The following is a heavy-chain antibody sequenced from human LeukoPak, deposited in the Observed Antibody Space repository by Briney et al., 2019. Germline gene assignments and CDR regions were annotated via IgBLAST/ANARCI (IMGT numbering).Heavy chain of an antibody. J-gene: IGHJ4*02. CDR2: INWDGGST. D-gene: IGHD5-18*01. CDR1: GLMFDDYT. CDR3: ATGDEDSPMKFYH. Sequence: GGSLRLSCVASGLMFDDYTMHWVRQAPGKGLQRVSLINWDGGSTYYDASVKGRFTVSRDNSKNSLYLQMNSLRTEDTAFYYSATGDEDSPMKFYHWGQGTMVTVSS. V-gene: IGHV3-43*01.